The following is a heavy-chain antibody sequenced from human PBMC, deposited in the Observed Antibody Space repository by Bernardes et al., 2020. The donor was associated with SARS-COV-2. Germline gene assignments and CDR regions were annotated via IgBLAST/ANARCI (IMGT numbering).Heavy chain of an antibody. Sequence: GGSLRLSCAASGFTFSSYEMNWVRQAPGKGLEWVSYISSSSSYIYYADSVKGRFTISRDNAKNSLYLQMNSLRAEDTAVYYCAREGPYDAFDIWGHGTMVTVSS. CDR3: AREGPYDAFDI. J-gene: IGHJ3*02. CDR1: GFTFSSYE. V-gene: IGHV3-21*05. CDR2: ISSSSSYI.